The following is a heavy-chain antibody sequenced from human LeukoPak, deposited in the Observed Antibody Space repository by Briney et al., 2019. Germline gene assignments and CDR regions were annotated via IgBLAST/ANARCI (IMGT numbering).Heavy chain of an antibody. Sequence: SETLSLTCTVSGGSISSYYWSCIRQPPGKGLEWIGEINHSGSTNYNPSLKSRVTISVDTSKNQFSLKLSSVTAADTAVYYCARHSIRYYYGSGTPNWFDPWGQGTLVTVSS. CDR3: ARHSIRYYYGSGTPNWFDP. V-gene: IGHV4-34*01. CDR1: GGSISSYY. D-gene: IGHD3-10*01. J-gene: IGHJ5*02. CDR2: INHSGST.